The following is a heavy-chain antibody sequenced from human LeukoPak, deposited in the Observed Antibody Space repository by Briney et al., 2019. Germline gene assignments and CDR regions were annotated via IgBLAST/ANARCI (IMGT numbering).Heavy chain of an antibody. J-gene: IGHJ4*02. Sequence: SLRLSCAASGFTFDDYAMHWVRQAPGEGLEWVSGISWNSGSIGYADSVKGRFTISRDNAKTSLYVQMNSLRAEDTSLYYCAKDLGPGSMATSPGFDYWGQGTLVTVSS. CDR3: AKDLGPGSMATSPGFDY. CDR2: ISWNSGSI. D-gene: IGHD5-24*01. CDR1: GFTFDDYA. V-gene: IGHV3-9*01.